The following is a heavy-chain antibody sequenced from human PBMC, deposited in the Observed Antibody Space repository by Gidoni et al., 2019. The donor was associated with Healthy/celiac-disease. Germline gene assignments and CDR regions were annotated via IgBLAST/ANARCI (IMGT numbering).Heavy chain of an antibody. CDR3: AKYHMILVGGSFDY. V-gene: IGHV3-23*01. CDR2: ISGSGGST. CDR1: GVTFSSGA. Sequence: VQLLESGGGLVQPGGSLRLSGAASGVTFSSGAMSWVRQAPGKGLEWVSAISGSGGSTSYADSVKGRFTISRDNSKNTLYLQMNSLRAEDTAVYYCAKYHMILVGGSFDYWGQGTLVTVSS. J-gene: IGHJ4*02. D-gene: IGHD3-22*01.